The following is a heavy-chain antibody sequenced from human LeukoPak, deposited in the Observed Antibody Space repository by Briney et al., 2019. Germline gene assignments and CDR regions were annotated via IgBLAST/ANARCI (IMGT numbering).Heavy chain of an antibody. CDR3: AKEGAIVGATGAFDI. J-gene: IGHJ3*02. V-gene: IGHV1-2*02. Sequence: GASVKVSCTASGYTFTDYYIHWVRQAPGQGLEWMGWINPNSGGTSYAQKFQGRVTMTRDTSINAAYMELSRLRSDDTAVYYCAKEGAIVGATGAFDIWGQGTMVTVSS. CDR2: INPNSGGT. CDR1: GYTFTDYY. D-gene: IGHD1-26*01.